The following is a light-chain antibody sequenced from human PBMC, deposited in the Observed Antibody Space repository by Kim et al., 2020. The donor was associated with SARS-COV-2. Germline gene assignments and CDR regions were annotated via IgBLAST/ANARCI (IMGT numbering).Light chain of an antibody. V-gene: IGLV1-40*01. CDR2: GNN. Sequence: RVTISCSGSSADSGAGYDVSWYQRLPGTAPKVLIHGNNNRPSGVPARFSGSRSGTSASLAITGLQADDEGDYYCQSYDRGLGGVVFGGGTQLTVL. CDR3: QSYDRGLGGVV. J-gene: IGLJ3*02. CDR1: SADSGAGYD.